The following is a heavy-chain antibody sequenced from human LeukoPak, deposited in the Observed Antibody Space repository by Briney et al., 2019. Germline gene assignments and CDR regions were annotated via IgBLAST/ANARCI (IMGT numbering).Heavy chain of an antibody. CDR2: IRSGGGYT. CDR3: AKSLNNYCYMDV. J-gene: IGHJ6*03. CDR1: GFTFSSYA. Sequence: PRGSLSLSCAVSGFTFSSYAMSWVRQAPGKGLEWVSTIRSGGGYTYYADSVKGRFTISRDNSKNTLYLKMNSLRAEDTAVYNCAKSLNNYCYMDVEGKG. V-gene: IGHV3-23*01.